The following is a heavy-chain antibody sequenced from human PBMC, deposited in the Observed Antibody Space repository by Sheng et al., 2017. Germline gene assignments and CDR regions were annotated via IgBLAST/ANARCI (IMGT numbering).Heavy chain of an antibody. D-gene: IGHD3-10*01. CDR2: INPNSGGT. J-gene: IGHJ3*02. CDR3: ARDFGSSVYPDAFDI. CDR1: GYTFTGYY. Sequence: QVQLVQSGAEVKKPGASVKVSCKASGYTFTGYYMHWVRQAPGQGLEWMGWINPNSGGTNYAQKFQGRVTMTRDTSISTAYMELSRLRSDDTAVYYCARDFGSSVYPDAFDIWGQGTMVTVSS. V-gene: IGHV1-2*02.